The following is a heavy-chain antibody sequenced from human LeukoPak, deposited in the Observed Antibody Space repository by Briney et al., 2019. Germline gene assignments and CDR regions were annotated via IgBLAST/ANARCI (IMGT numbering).Heavy chain of an antibody. D-gene: IGHD2-15*01. CDR1: GDSIRTDY. V-gene: IGHV4-59*08. Sequence: PSETLSPTCIVSGDSIRTDYWSWIRQSPGKGLEWIGYINYNGNTEYNPFLRSRVTISVDRSKNHVSLKVRSVTAADTAMYYCARLDCISDRCYNYWGLGTLVTVSS. CDR3: ARLDCISDRCYNY. CDR2: INYNGNT. J-gene: IGHJ4*02.